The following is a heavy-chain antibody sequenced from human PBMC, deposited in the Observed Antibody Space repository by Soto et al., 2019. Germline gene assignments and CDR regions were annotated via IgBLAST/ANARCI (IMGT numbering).Heavy chain of an antibody. J-gene: IGHJ4*02. D-gene: IGHD3-22*01. Sequence: ASVKVSSKGSGYTFTSYGISWVRQAPGQGLEWMGWISGYNGNTKYAQKLQGRVTMTTDTSTSTAYMELRSLRSDDTAVYYCARDQDGQIVDFCGQRTLVPVSS. V-gene: IGHV1-18*01. CDR2: ISGYNGNT. CDR3: ARDQDGQIVDF. CDR1: GYTFTSYG.